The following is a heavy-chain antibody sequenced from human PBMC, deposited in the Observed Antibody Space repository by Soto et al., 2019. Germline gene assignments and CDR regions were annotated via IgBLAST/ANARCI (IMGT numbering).Heavy chain of an antibody. CDR1: GFSLSTSGLG. V-gene: IGHV2-5*01. CDR2: IYWNDDK. Sequence: QITLKESGPTLVRPTQTLTLTCTFSGFSLSTSGLGVGWIRQPPGKALEWLALIYWNDDKRYSPSLKARLTITKDNSKNQVVLTMTNMDPVDTATYYCAHSPSGWYLFDYWGQGTLVTVSS. CDR3: AHSPSGWYLFDY. D-gene: IGHD6-19*01. J-gene: IGHJ4*02.